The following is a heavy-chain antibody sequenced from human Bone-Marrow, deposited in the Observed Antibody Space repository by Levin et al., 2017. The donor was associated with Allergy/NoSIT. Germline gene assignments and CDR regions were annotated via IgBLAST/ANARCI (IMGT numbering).Heavy chain of an antibody. V-gene: IGHV3-73*01. CDR1: GFTFSGSA. CDR3: TRLQLEWSDYYYMDG. J-gene: IGHJ6*03. D-gene: IGHD1-1*01. Sequence: GGSLRLSCAASGFTFSGSAMHWVRQASGNGLEWVGRIRSKANSYATAYAASVKGRFTISRDDSKNTAYLQMNSLKTEDTAVYYCTRLQLEWSDYYYMDGWGKGTTVTVSS. CDR2: IRSKANSYAT.